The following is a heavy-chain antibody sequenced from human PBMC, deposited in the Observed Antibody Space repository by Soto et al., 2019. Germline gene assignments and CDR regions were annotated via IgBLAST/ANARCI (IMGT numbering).Heavy chain of an antibody. Sequence: SETLSLTCTVSGGSISSSSYYWGWIRQPPGKGLEWIGSIYYSGRTYYNPSLKSRVTVSVDTSKNQFSLKLISVTAADTAVYYCARHLGKQYYYGSGSYPTYYYGMDVWGQGTTVTVSS. J-gene: IGHJ6*02. V-gene: IGHV4-39*01. CDR2: IYYSGRT. CDR3: ARHLGKQYYYGSGSYPTYYYGMDV. D-gene: IGHD3-10*01. CDR1: GGSISSSSYY.